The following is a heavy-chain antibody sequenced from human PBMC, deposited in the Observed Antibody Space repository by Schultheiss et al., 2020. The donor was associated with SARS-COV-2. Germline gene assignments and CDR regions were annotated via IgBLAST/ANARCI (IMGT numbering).Heavy chain of an antibody. CDR1: GYTFTSYG. D-gene: IGHD3-10*01. Sequence: ASVKVSCKASGYTFTSYGISWVRQATGQGLEWMGWINTNTGNPTYAQGFTGRFVFSLDTSVSTTYLQISSLKAEDTAVYYCARAPRIRGRFGMDVWGQGTTVTVSS. J-gene: IGHJ6*02. CDR3: ARAPRIRGRFGMDV. CDR2: INTNTGNP. V-gene: IGHV7-4-1*02.